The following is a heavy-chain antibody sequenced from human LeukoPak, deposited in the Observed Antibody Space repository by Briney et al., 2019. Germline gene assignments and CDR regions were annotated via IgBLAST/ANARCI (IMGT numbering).Heavy chain of an antibody. Sequence: GASVKVSCKASGGTFSSYAINWVRQAPGQGLEWMGGIIPIFGTTNYAQRFQGRVTITADESTSTAYMELSSLRSEDTAVYYCARGNWNDNWFDPWGQGTLVTVSS. V-gene: IGHV1-69*13. CDR1: GGTFSSYA. D-gene: IGHD1-20*01. CDR3: ARGNWNDNWFDP. CDR2: IIPIFGTT. J-gene: IGHJ5*02.